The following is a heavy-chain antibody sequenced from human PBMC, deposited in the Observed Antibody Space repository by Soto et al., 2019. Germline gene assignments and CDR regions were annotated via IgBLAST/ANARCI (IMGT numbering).Heavy chain of an antibody. CDR2: IDPSDSYT. J-gene: IGHJ4*02. V-gene: IGHV5-10-1*01. D-gene: IGHD3-22*01. CDR3: ARQIYDSDTGPNFQYYFDS. CDR1: GYSFTSYW. Sequence: GESLKISCKGSGYSFTSYWISWVRQMPGKGLEWMGRIDPSDSYTNYSPSFRGHVTISVTKSITTVFLQWSSLRASDTAMYYCARQIYDSDTGPNFQYYFDSWGQGTPVTVSS.